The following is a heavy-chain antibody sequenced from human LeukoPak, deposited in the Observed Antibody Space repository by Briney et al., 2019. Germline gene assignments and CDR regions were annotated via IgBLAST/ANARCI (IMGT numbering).Heavy chain of an antibody. V-gene: IGHV3-53*01. CDR2: IYSGGST. CDR1: GFTVSSNY. Sequence: PGGSLRLSCAASGFTVSSNYMSWVRQAPGKGLEWVSVIYSGGSTYYADSVKGRFTIPRDNSKNTLYLQMNSLRAEDTAVYYCARGLHGTPYYFDYWGQGTLVTVSS. J-gene: IGHJ4*02. D-gene: IGHD1-1*01. CDR3: ARGLHGTPYYFDY.